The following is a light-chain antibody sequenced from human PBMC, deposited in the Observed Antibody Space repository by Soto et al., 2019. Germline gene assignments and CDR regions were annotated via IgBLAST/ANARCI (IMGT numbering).Light chain of an antibody. CDR2: KAS. CDR1: QSISSW. V-gene: IGKV1-5*03. J-gene: IGKJ1*01. CDR3: QPNSYSAT. Sequence: DIQMTQSPSTLSASVGDRVTITCRASQSISSWLTWYQQKAGQAPKLLIYKASIVESGVPSRFSGSGSGTDPTLTISILQPDYAATYYYQPNSYSATFGQGTRVEVK.